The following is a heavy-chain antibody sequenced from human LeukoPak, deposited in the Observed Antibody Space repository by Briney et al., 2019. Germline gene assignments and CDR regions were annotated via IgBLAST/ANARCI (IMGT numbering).Heavy chain of an antibody. J-gene: IGHJ3*02. CDR2: IYYSGST. CDR1: GGSISSYY. V-gene: IGHV4-59*01. CDR3: ARRVRANDAFDI. D-gene: IGHD3-10*01. Sequence: ASETLSLTCTVSGGSISSYYWSWIRQPPGKGLEWIGYIYYSGSTNYNPSLKSRVTISVDTSKNQFSLKLSSVTAADTAVYYCARRVRANDAFDIWGQGTMVTVSS.